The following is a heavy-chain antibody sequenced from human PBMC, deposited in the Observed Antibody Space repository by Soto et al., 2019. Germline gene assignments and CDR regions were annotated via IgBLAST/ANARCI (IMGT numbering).Heavy chain of an antibody. CDR3: AHGSGWLSDY. CDR2: IYWDDDK. V-gene: IGHV2-5*02. D-gene: IGHD6-19*01. CDR1: GFSLDSPAVG. J-gene: IGHJ4*02. Sequence: QITLKESDPTLVKPTQTLTLTCTFSGFSLDSPAVGVNCIRQPPGKALEWLGLIYWDDDKQYNPPLKSRLTITRDTSKNQVVLTMTNMDPVDTATYYCAHGSGWLSDYWGKGTLVTVSS.